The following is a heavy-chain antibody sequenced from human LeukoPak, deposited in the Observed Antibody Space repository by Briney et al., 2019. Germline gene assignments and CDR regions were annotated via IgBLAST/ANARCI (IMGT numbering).Heavy chain of an antibody. CDR3: AKDPGDSAVAGTGY. Sequence: GGSLRLSCAASGFTFSSYGMHWVRQAPGKGLEWVAAISYDGSNKYYADSVKGRFTISRDNSKNTLYLQMNSLRAEDTAVYYCAKDPGDSAVAGTGYWGQGTLVTVSS. D-gene: IGHD6-19*01. CDR1: GFTFSSYG. CDR2: ISYDGSNK. V-gene: IGHV3-30*18. J-gene: IGHJ4*02.